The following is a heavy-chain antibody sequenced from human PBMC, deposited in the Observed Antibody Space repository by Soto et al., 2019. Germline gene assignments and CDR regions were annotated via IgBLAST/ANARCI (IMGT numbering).Heavy chain of an antibody. J-gene: IGHJ4*02. CDR3: AKDEGVGGTLGLFDS. CDR2: MSSDGSKI. CDR1: GFDFTYYA. Sequence: QVQLVESGGGAVQPGESLRLSCVASGFDFTYYAMHWVRQAPGKGLESVAVMSSDGSKIHHTDSVKGRVTISRDNSKNTLDLQMNSLRKEDTAVYFCAKDEGVGGTLGLFDSWGQGPLVSVSS. V-gene: IGHV3-30*18. D-gene: IGHD1-26*01.